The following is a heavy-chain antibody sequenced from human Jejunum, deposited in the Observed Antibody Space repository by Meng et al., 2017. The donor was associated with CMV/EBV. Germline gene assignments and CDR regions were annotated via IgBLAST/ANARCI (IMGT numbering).Heavy chain of an antibody. Sequence: STYAMGCVRQAPGKGLDWVSSIRAGGGTYDADSVKGRFTISRDNSKNTLYLQMNSLRAEDTAVYYCAKDSDSSSWYGDHYYGMDVWGQGTTVTVSS. CDR3: AKDSDSSSWYGDHYYGMDV. D-gene: IGHD6-13*01. CDR1: STYA. J-gene: IGHJ6*02. CDR2: IRAGGGT. V-gene: IGHV3-23*01.